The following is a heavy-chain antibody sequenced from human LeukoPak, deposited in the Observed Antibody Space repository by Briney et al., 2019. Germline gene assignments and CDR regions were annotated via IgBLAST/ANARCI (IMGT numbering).Heavy chain of an antibody. D-gene: IGHD6-13*01. Sequence: GGSLRLSCAASGFTFSSYWMSWVRQAPGQGLEWVAYIKQDGSEKYYVDSVKGRFNISRDNAKNSLYLQMNSRRADAPAVYYFARPRIRKQLVYYFGYWGPGTLVTVSS. J-gene: IGHJ4*02. CDR1: GFTFSSYW. CDR3: ARPRIRKQLVYYFGY. V-gene: IGHV3-7*03. CDR2: IKQDGSEK.